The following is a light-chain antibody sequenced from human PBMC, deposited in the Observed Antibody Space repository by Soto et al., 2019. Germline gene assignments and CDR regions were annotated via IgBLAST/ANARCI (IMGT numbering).Light chain of an antibody. CDR3: QTWGAGIVV. Sequence: QSVLTQSSSASASLGASVNLTCTLSRGHSAYAIAWLQQQPQKGPRYLMKLNSDGRHIRGDGIPDRFSGSSSGAERYLTISSLQSDDEAVYYCQTWGAGIVVFGVGTQLTVL. CDR1: RGHSAYA. V-gene: IGLV4-69*01. J-gene: IGLJ7*01. CDR2: LNSDGRH.